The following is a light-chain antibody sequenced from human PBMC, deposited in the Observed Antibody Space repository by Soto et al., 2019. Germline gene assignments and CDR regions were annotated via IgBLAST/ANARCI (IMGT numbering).Light chain of an antibody. CDR3: QHYNSYSEA. Sequence: DIQMTQSPSTLSGSVGDRVTITCRASQTISSWLAWYQQKPGKAPKLLIYKASTLKSGVPSRFSGSGSGTEFTLTISSLQPDVFATYYCQHYNSYSEAFGQGTKVELE. J-gene: IGKJ1*01. CDR1: QTISSW. V-gene: IGKV1-5*03. CDR2: KAS.